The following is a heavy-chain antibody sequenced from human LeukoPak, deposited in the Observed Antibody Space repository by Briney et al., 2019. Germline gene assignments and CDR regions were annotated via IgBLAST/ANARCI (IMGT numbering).Heavy chain of an antibody. J-gene: IGHJ3*02. CDR1: GGSISSSSYY. V-gene: IGHV4-39*07. CDR2: IYYSGST. D-gene: IGHD3-22*01. Sequence: PSETLSLTCTVSGGSISSSSYYWGWIRQPPGKGLEWIGSIYYSGSTYYNPSLKSRVTISVDTSKNQFSLKLSSVTAADTAVYYCARDLRRYYDSSGYYYDDAFDIWGQGTMVTVSS. CDR3: ARDLRRYYDSSGYYYDDAFDI.